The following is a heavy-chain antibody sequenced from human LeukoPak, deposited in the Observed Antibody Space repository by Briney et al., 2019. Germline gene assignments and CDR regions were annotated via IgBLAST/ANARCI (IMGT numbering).Heavy chain of an antibody. CDR3: ATDAGLGYSYGWVYYYYYMDV. CDR2: IIPIFGTA. CDR1: GGTFSSYA. V-gene: IGHV1-69*05. J-gene: IGHJ6*03. D-gene: IGHD5-18*01. Sequence: SVKVSCKASGGTFSSYAISWVRQAPGQGLEWMGGIIPIFGTANYAQKFQGRVTITTDESTSTASMELSSLRSEDTAVYYCATDAGLGYSYGWVYYYYYMDVWGKGTTVTVSS.